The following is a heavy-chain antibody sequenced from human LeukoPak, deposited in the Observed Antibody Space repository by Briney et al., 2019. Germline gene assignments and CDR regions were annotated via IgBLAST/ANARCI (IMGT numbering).Heavy chain of an antibody. CDR1: AYTFNGYY. CDR3: AVPSGPGEWEFNFDY. CDR2: INPYTGGT. D-gene: IGHD1-26*01. V-gene: IGHV1-2*02. Sequence: GASVKVSCKASAYTFNGYYMHWVRQAPGEGLEWMGWINPYTGGTNYAQKFQGRVTLTRDTSSNTVYMELTSLRSDDTASYYCAVPSGPGEWEFNFDYWGQGTQVTVSS. J-gene: IGHJ4*02.